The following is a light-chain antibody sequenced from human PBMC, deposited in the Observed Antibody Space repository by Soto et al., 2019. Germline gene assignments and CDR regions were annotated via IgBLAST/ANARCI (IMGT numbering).Light chain of an antibody. CDR3: RSNAASHKFSFV. V-gene: IGLV2-8*01. CDR1: SSDVGGYNY. Sequence: QSALTQPPSASGSPGQSVTISCTGTSSDVGGYNYVSWYQQYPGRAPELMIYEVTKRPSGVPDRFSGSKSGNTASLTVSGLQAEDEADYYCRSNAASHKFSFVVGGGTKITVL. J-gene: IGLJ3*02. CDR2: EVT.